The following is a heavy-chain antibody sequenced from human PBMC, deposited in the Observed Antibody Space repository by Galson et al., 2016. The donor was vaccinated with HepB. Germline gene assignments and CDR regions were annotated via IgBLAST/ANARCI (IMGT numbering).Heavy chain of an antibody. Sequence: SLRLSCAASGFTFSNYVMSWVRQAPGKGLEYVSSISGSGGSTYYADSVKGRITVSRDNSKNTLYLQMNGLRAEDTAVYYCAKGIGYCSSINCPTSPYYFDYWGQGTLVTVSS. J-gene: IGHJ4*02. V-gene: IGHV3-23*01. CDR1: GFTFSNYV. CDR3: AKGIGYCSSINCPTSPYYFDY. CDR2: ISGSGGST. D-gene: IGHD2-2*01.